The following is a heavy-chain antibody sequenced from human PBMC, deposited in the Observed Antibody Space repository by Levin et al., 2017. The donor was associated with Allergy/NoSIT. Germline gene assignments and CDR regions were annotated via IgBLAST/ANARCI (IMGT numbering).Heavy chain of an antibody. V-gene: IGHV4-59*01. D-gene: IGHD3-9*01. CDR3: ARSPGFPHRGDYNYHFDF. Sequence: GSLRLSCTVAGGSISNYYWSWIRQSPGKGLEWMGNVFISGLTHYNPSLKHRVTISIDASRKQFSLKLSSVSAADTAMSYCARSPGFPHRGDYNYHFDFWGHGTLVTVTS. CDR1: GGSISNYY. J-gene: IGHJ4*01. CDR2: VFISGLT.